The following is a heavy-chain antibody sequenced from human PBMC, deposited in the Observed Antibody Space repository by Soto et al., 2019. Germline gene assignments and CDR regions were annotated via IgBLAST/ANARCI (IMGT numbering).Heavy chain of an antibody. D-gene: IGHD3-16*01. J-gene: IGHJ6*02. CDR2: ISYDGSSQ. CDR1: GFAFSGYA. CDR3: ARDQTYYDSRSGMDV. Sequence: RMVESGGNVVQPGRSLGLSCAVSGFAFSGYAMHWVRQAPGKGLEWVAPISYDGSSQVYADSVKGRFTISRDNSERTLSLQMNSLRPEDTAVYYCARDQTYYDSRSGMDVWGQGTTVTVSS. V-gene: IGHV3-30*04.